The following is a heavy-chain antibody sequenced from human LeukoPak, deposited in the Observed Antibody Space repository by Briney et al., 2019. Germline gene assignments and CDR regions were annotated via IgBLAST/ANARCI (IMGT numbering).Heavy chain of an antibody. CDR2: INSDGSST. Sequence: GGSLRLSCAASRFTFSSYWMHWVRQAPGKGLVRVSRINSDGSSTSYADSVKGRFTISRDNAKNTLYLQMNSLRAEDTAVYYCARAPWGSSTSCGYWGQGTLVTVSS. J-gene: IGHJ4*02. V-gene: IGHV3-74*01. CDR3: ARAPWGSSTSCGY. CDR1: RFTFSSYW. D-gene: IGHD2-2*01.